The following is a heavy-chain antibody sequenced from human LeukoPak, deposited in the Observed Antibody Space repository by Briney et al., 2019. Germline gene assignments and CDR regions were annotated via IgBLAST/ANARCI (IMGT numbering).Heavy chain of an antibody. D-gene: IGHD6-6*01. CDR3: ARVGLAARWYFDY. J-gene: IGHJ4*02. Sequence: PGGSLRLSCAASGFTFSSYEMNWVRQAPGKGLEWVANIKQDGSEKYYVDSVKGRFTISRDNAKNSLYLQMNSLRAEDTAVYYCARVGLAARWYFDYWGQGTLVTVSS. CDR2: IKQDGSEK. V-gene: IGHV3-7*01. CDR1: GFTFSSYE.